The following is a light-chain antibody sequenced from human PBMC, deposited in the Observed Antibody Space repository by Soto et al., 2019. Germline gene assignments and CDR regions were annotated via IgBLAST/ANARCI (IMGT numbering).Light chain of an antibody. CDR1: SSNIGSNY. CDR2: SNN. V-gene: IGLV1-47*02. CDR3: GGWEDSLSGDVV. Sequence: QSVLTQPPSASGTPGQRVTISCSGSSSNIGSNYVYWYQQLPGTAPKLLIFSNNQRPSGVPDRFSGSKSGTSASLAISGLRSAGEADYYCGGWEDSLSGDVVFGGGTKVTVL. J-gene: IGLJ2*01.